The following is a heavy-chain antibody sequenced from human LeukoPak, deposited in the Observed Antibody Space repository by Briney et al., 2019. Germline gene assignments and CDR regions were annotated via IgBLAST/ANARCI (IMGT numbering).Heavy chain of an antibody. CDR1: HFVFSDYY. CDR3: ARETDGGYGLGTFFDL. D-gene: IGHD3-10*01. V-gene: IGHV3-11*01. J-gene: IGHJ4*02. Sequence: GGSLRLSCTASHFVFSDYYMSWVRQAPGKGLEWVSDISDSGDSIYYADSVKGRFTISRDNAKNSLYLQMNSLRAEDTALYYCARETDGGYGLGTFFDLWGQGNMVTVSS. CDR2: ISDSGDSI.